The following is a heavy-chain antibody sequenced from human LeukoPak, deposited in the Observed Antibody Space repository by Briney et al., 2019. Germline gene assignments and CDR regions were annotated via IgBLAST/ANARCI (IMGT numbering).Heavy chain of an antibody. CDR3: AVSDSSGYYFDWYFDL. D-gene: IGHD3-22*01. CDR2: INHSEST. CDR1: GGSFSGYY. Sequence: PSETLSLTCAVYGGSFSGYYWSWIRQPPGKGLEWIGEINHSESTNYNPSLKSRVTISVDTSKNQFSLKLSSVTAADTAVYYCAVSDSSGYYFDWYFDLWGRGTLVTVSS. J-gene: IGHJ2*01. V-gene: IGHV4-34*01.